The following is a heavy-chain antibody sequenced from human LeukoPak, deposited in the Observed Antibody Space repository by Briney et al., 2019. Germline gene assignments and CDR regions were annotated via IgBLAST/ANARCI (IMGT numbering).Heavy chain of an antibody. CDR1: GYTVTSNY. D-gene: IGHD6-13*01. CDR2: INPSGGST. CDR3: ARVSSSWYPDYYYYGMDV. V-gene: IGHV1-46*01. Sequence: ASVKVSCKASGYTVTSNYMHWVRQAPGQGLEWMGIINPSGGSTSYAQKFQGRVTMTRDTSTSTVYMELSSLRSDDTAVYYCARVSSSWYPDYYYYGMDVWGLGTTVTVSS. J-gene: IGHJ6*02.